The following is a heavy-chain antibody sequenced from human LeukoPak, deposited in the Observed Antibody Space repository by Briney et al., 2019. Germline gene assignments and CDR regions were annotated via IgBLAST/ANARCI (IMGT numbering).Heavy chain of an antibody. J-gene: IGHJ4*02. V-gene: IGHV3-9*01. Sequence: GGSLRLSCAASGFTFGDYAMHWVRQAPGKGLEWVSGISWNSDSIGYADSVKGRFTISRDNAKNSLYLQMNSLRAEDTAVYYCARERGYGDSGILDYWGQGTLVTVSS. CDR1: GFTFGDYA. D-gene: IGHD4-17*01. CDR3: ARERGYGDSGILDY. CDR2: ISWNSDSI.